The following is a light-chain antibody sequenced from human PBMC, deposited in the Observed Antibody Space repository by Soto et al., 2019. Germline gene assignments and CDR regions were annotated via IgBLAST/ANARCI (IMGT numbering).Light chain of an antibody. J-gene: IGKJ4*02. Sequence: DIQMTQSPSSLSASVGDRVTITCRASQSISSYLNWYQQKPGKAPKLLIYAASRLQSGVPSRFSSSGSATYFTLTISSLQPEDFATYYCQQSYSTPMFGGGTKVEI. CDR2: AAS. V-gene: IGKV1-39*01. CDR1: QSISSY. CDR3: QQSYSTPM.